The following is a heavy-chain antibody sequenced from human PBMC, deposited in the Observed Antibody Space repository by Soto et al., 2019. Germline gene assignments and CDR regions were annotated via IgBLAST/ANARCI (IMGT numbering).Heavy chain of an antibody. CDR1: GFTFSSYT. J-gene: IGHJ4*02. Sequence: GGSLRLSCAASGFTFSSYTMHWVRQTPGKGLEWVAHISYDGGSTYYANSVKGRFTISRDNSKNTLYLQMGSLRAEDMAVYYCAREGYCSSTSCYSFDYWGQGTLVTVSS. D-gene: IGHD2-2*01. CDR3: AREGYCSSTSCYSFDY. V-gene: IGHV3-30*14. CDR2: ISYDGGST.